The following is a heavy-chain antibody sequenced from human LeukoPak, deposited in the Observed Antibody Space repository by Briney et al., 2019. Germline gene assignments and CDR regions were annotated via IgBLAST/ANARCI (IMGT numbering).Heavy chain of an antibody. CDR2: IYYSGST. CDR3: ARGPYSYDSSGAFDI. V-gene: IGHV4-59*08. J-gene: IGHJ3*02. Sequence: SETLSLTCTVSGGSISSYYWSWLRQPPGKGLEWIGYIYYSGSTNYNPSLKSRVTISVDTSENQFSLKLSSVTAADTAVYFCARGPYSYDSSGAFDIWGQGTMVTVSS. D-gene: IGHD3-22*01. CDR1: GGSISSYY.